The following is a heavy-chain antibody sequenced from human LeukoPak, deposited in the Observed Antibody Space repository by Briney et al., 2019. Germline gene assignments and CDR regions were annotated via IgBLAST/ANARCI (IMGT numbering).Heavy chain of an antibody. D-gene: IGHD2-2*01. J-gene: IGHJ4*02. CDR2: ISASGRDT. CDR1: GFTFSDYY. CDR3: ARKYCSSTSCLFDC. Sequence: PGGSLRLSCAASGFTFSDYYMSWIRQAPGKGLEWISYISASGRDTYYADSVKGRFTISRDNAKNSLYLQMNSLRAEDTAVYYCARKYCSSTSCLFDCWGQGTLVTVSS. V-gene: IGHV3-11*04.